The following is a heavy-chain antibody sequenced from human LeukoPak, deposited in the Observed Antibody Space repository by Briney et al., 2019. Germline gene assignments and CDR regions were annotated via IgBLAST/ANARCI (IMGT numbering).Heavy chain of an antibody. V-gene: IGHV3-33*01. CDR3: ARGYYDGRGHHFDY. CDR1: GFTFSSYG. Sequence: PGGSLRLSCAASGFTFSSYGMHWVRQAPGKGLEWVTVIWSDGSNKYYADSVNGRFTISRDNSKNTLYLQMNSLRAEDTAVYYCARGYYDGRGHHFDYWGQGTLVTVSS. J-gene: IGHJ4*02. CDR2: IWSDGSNK. D-gene: IGHD3-22*01.